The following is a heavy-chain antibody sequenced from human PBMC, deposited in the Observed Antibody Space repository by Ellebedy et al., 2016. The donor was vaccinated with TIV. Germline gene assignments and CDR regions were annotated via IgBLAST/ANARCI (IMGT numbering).Heavy chain of an antibody. CDR3: ASQQPTGGY. CDR2: ISSSSNYI. Sequence: GESLKISCAASGFTFSSYSMNWVRQAPGKGLEWVSSISSSSNYIYYADSVKGRFTISRDNAKNSLYLQMNSLRAQDTAVYYWASQQPTGGYWGQGTLVTVSS. CDR1: GFTFSSYS. V-gene: IGHV3-21*01. J-gene: IGHJ4*02. D-gene: IGHD1-1*01.